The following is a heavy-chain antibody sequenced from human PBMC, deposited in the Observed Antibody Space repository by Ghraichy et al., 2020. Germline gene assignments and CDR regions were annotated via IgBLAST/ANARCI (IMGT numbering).Heavy chain of an antibody. D-gene: IGHD5-18*01. CDR1: GFTFSSYS. CDR2: ISSSSSYI. V-gene: IGHV3-21*01. CDR3: ARVTSGYSYGPVDY. J-gene: IGHJ4*02. Sequence: GGSLRLSCAASGFTFSSYSMNWVRQAPGKGLEWVSSISSSSSYIYYADSVKGRFTISRDNAKNSLYLQMNSLRAEDTAVYYCARVTSGYSYGPVDYWGQGTLVTVSS.